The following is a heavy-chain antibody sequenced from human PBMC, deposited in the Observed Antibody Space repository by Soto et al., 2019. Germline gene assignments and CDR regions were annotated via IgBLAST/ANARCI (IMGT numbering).Heavy chain of an antibody. D-gene: IGHD1-26*01. CDR3: ARWGELRAGGAFVI. CDR1: GGTFSSYA. Sequence: QVQLVQSGAEVKKPGSSVKVSCKASGGTFSSYAISWVRQAPGQGLEWMGGIIPMFGTANYAQKFQGRVTLTADESTNTASMDLSSLRSQDTAVYYCARWGELRAGGAFVIWGQGTMVSVSS. V-gene: IGHV1-69*12. CDR2: IIPMFGTA. J-gene: IGHJ3*02.